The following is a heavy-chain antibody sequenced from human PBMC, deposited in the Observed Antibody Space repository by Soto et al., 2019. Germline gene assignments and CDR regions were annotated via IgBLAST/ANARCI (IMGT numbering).Heavy chain of an antibody. Sequence: AGGALRLSCAASGFTFSRYAMHWGRQAPGKGLEYVSAISSNGGSTYYANSVKGRFTISRDNSKNTLYLQMGSLRAEDMAVYYCAREKSPGSGYGFDIWRQGTMVTVSS. J-gene: IGHJ3*02. D-gene: IGHD3-22*01. CDR2: ISSNGGST. CDR3: AREKSPGSGYGFDI. V-gene: IGHV3-64*01. CDR1: GFTFSRYA.